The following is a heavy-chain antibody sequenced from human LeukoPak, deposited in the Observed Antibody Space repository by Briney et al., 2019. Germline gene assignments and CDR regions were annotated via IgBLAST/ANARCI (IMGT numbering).Heavy chain of an antibody. J-gene: IGHJ3*02. V-gene: IGHV3-74*01. D-gene: IGHD1-26*01. CDR1: GLTFSNYW. CDR2: IYNDGSST. Sequence: GGSLRLSCAVSGLTFSNYWMHWVRQAPRKGLVWVSRIYNDGSSTIYADSVKGRFTISRDNAKSTLYLQINSLRAEDTAVYYCARVRGGSGSSYAADAFDIWGEGRMVTVSS. CDR3: ARVRGGSGSSYAADAFDI.